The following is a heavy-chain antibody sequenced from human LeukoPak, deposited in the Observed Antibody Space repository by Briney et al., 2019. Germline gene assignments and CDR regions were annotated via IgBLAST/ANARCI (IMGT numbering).Heavy chain of an antibody. CDR3: ARGAVAGTPGNDY. CDR2: IYYSGST. V-gene: IGHV4-59*01. CDR1: GGSISSYY. D-gene: IGHD6-19*01. J-gene: IGHJ4*02. Sequence: SETLSLTCTVSGGSISSYYWSWIRQPPGKGLEWIGYIYYSGSTNYNPSLKSRVTISVDTSKNQFSLKLSSVTAADTAVYYCARGAVAGTPGNDYWGQGTLVTASS.